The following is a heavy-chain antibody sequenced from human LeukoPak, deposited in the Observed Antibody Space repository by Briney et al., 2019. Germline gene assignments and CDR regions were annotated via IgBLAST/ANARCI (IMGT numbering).Heavy chain of an antibody. D-gene: IGHD3-3*01. V-gene: IGHV4-61*02. Sequence: PSETLSLTCTVSGGSISSGSYYWSWIRQPAGKGLEWIGRIYTSGSTNYNPSLKSRVTISVDTSKNQFSLKLSSVTAADTAVYYCARLVGYDFWSGYLGPPIYYYYYVDVWGKGTTVTVSS. J-gene: IGHJ6*03. CDR1: GGSISSGSYY. CDR3: ARLVGYDFWSGYLGPPIYYYYYVDV. CDR2: IYTSGST.